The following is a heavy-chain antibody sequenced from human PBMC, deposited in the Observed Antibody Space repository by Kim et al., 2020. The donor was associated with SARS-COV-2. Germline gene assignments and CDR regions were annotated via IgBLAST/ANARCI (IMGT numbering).Heavy chain of an antibody. V-gene: IGHV4-39*01. Sequence: SETLSLTCTVSGGSISSSSYYWGWIRQRPGMGLEWIGSIYYSGSTYYNPSLKSPVTISADTSKNSFSLKSVSATAAAAAFYECVCVTVFHYFG. CDR2: IYYSGST. CDR3: VCVTVFHYFG. CDR1: GGSISSSSYY. D-gene: IGHD2-21*02. J-gene: IGHJ4*01.